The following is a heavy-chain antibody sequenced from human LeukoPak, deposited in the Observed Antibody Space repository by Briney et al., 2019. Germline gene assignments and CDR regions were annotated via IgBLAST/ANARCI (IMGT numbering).Heavy chain of an antibody. CDR1: GYTFTGYY. J-gene: IGHJ6*02. CDR3: ASEYYDILTGYHYGMDV. V-gene: IGHV1-2*02. CDR2: INPNSGGT. D-gene: IGHD3-9*01. Sequence: ASVKVSCKASGYTFTGYYMHWVRQAPGQGLEWMGWINPNSGGTNYAQKFQGRVTMTRDTSISTAYMELSRLRSDDTAVYYCASEYYDILTGYHYGMDVWGQGTTVTVSS.